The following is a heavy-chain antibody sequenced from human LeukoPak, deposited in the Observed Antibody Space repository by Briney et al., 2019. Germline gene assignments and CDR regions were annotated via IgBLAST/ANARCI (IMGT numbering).Heavy chain of an antibody. CDR3: AVAGVRYYDSSGLYAFDF. CDR2: IYYSGST. V-gene: IGHV4-39*01. Sequence: PSETLSLTCTVSGGSISSSSYFWGWIRQPPGKGLEWTGTIYYSGSTYYNPSLKSRVIISVDASKNQFSLKLSSVTAADTAVYYCAVAGVRYYDSSGLYAFDFWGQGTMVTVSS. CDR1: GGSISSSSYF. D-gene: IGHD3-22*01. J-gene: IGHJ3*01.